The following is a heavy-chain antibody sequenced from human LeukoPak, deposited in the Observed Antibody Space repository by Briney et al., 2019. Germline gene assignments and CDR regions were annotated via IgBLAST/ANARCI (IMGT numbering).Heavy chain of an antibody. V-gene: IGHV3-23*01. Sequence: GGSLRLSCAASGFTLSSYAMTWVRQAPGKGLEWVSAISGSGGSTYFADSVKGRFTISRDTSKNTLYLQMNSLRAEDTAVYFCARNSGGATGPLNYWGQGTLVTVSS. D-gene: IGHD1-26*01. CDR2: ISGSGGST. CDR1: GFTLSSYA. CDR3: ARNSGGATGPLNY. J-gene: IGHJ4*02.